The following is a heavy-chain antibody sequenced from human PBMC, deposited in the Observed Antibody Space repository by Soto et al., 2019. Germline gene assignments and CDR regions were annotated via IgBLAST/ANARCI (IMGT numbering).Heavy chain of an antibody. D-gene: IGHD2-15*01. CDR2: TRNKANSYTT. Sequence: PGGSLRLSCAASGFTFSNAWMNWVRQGPGKGLEWVGRTRNKANSYTTEYAASVKGRFTISRDDSKNSLYLQMNSLKTEDTAVYYCAMVAREYYFDYWGQGTLVTVSS. V-gene: IGHV3-72*01. CDR3: AMVAREYYFDY. J-gene: IGHJ4*02. CDR1: GFTFSNAW.